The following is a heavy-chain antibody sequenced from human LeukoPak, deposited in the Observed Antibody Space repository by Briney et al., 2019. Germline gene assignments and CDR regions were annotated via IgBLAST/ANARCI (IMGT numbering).Heavy chain of an antibody. D-gene: IGHD2-2*01. Sequence: SETLSLTCTVSGGSISSHYWSWIRQPPGKGLEWIGYMYHSGSTNYNPSLKSRVTISVDTSKNQFSLKLSSVTAADTAVYYCARHSAHASTNDAFDIWGQGTMVTVSS. V-gene: IGHV4-59*11. CDR1: GGSISSHY. J-gene: IGHJ3*02. CDR2: MYHSGST. CDR3: ARHSAHASTNDAFDI.